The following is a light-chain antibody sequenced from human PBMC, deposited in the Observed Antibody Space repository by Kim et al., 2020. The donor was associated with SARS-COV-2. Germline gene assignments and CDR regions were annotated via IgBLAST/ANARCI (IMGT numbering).Light chain of an antibody. CDR2: AAS. V-gene: IGKV1-17*01. Sequence: DIQMTQSPSSLSVSVGDRVTITCRASQDIRNELGWYQQNPGRAPKRLIYAASSLQSGVPSRFSGSGSGTEFTLTVSSVQPEDFATYFCLQHSNYPITFGQGTRLEIK. CDR1: QDIRNE. CDR3: LQHSNYPIT. J-gene: IGKJ5*01.